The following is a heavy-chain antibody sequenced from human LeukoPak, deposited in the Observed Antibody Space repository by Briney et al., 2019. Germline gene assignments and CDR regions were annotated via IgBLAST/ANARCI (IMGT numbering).Heavy chain of an antibody. V-gene: IGHV1-8*03. J-gene: IGHJ5*02. CDR1: GYTFTSYD. CDR2: VNPNSGNT. Sequence: ASVKVSCKASGYTFTSYDINWVRQATGQGLEWMGWVNPNSGNTGYAQKFQGRVTITRNTSISTAYMELSSLRSEDTAVYYCARGRTPKRYWFDPWGQGTLVTVSS. CDR3: ARGRTPKRYWFDP.